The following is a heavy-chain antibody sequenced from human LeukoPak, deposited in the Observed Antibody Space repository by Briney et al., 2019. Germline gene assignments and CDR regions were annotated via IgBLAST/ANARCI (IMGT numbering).Heavy chain of an antibody. CDR1: GFTFSSYG. D-gene: IGHD3-3*01. CDR3: AKDYDFWSSGYFDY. CDR2: IWYDGSNK. V-gene: IGHV3-30*02. J-gene: IGHJ4*02. Sequence: GGSLRLSCAASGFTFSSYGMHWVRQAPGKGLEWVAVIWYDGSNKYYADSVKGRFTISRDNSKNTLYLQMNSLRAEDTAVYYCAKDYDFWSSGYFDYWGQGTLVTVSS.